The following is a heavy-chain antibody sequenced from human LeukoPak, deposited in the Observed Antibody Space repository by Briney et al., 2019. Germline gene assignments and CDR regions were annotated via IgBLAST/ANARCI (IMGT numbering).Heavy chain of an antibody. V-gene: IGHV3-7*01. CDR2: IKHDGREK. CDR1: GFTFRSYW. Sequence: GGSLRLSCAASGFTFRSYWMGWVRQAPGKGLEWVANIKHDGREKYYVDSVKGRFTISRDNAKNSLYLQMNSLRDEDTAVYYCARVGPLWFGELFTPLPYYYYYGMDVWGQGTTVTVSS. J-gene: IGHJ6*02. CDR3: ARVGPLWFGELFTPLPYYYYYGMDV. D-gene: IGHD3-10*01.